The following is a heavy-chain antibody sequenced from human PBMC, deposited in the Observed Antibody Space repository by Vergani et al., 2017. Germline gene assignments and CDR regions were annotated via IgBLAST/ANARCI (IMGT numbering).Heavy chain of an antibody. D-gene: IGHD2-15*01. Sequence: AASGFTFDDYAMHWVRQAPGKGLEWVSLISWDGGSTYYADSVKGRFTISRDNSKNTLYLQMNSLRAEDTAVYYCARGWWSSNDAFDMGGQGTMVTVS. J-gene: IGHJ3*02. CDR3: ARGWWSSNDAFDM. V-gene: IGHV3-43D*04. CDR2: ISWDGGST. CDR1: GFTFDDYA.